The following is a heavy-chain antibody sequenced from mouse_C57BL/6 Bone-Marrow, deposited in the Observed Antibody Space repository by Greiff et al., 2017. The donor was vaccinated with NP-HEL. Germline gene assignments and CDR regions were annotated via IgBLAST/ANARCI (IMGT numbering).Heavy chain of an antibody. CDR1: GFTFSSYG. CDR2: ISSGGSYT. V-gene: IGHV5-6*01. CDR3: ARQGYSNYEGAMDY. J-gene: IGHJ4*01. D-gene: IGHD2-5*01. Sequence: EVQRVESGGDLVKPGGSLKLSCAASGFTFSSYGMSWVRQTPDKRLEWVATISSGGSYTYYPDSVKGRFTISRDNAKNTLYLQMSSLKSEDTAMYYCARQGYSNYEGAMDYWGQGTSVTVSS.